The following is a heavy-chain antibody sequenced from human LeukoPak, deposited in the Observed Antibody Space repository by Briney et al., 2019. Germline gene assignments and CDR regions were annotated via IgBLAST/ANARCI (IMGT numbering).Heavy chain of an antibody. CDR2: IYHSGST. CDR1: GGSFSGYY. V-gene: IGHV4-34*01. CDR3: ARIPFTVASLDY. J-gene: IGHJ4*02. D-gene: IGHD2-21*01. Sequence: SETLSLTCAVYGGSFSGYYWSWIRQPPGKGLEWIGEIYHSGSTNYNPSLKSRVTISVDKSKNQFSLKLSSVTAADTAVYYCARIPFTVASLDYWGQGTLVTVSS.